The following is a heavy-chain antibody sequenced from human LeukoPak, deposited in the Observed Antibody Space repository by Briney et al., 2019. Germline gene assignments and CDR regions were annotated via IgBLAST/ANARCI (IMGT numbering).Heavy chain of an antibody. CDR3: ARDLVTVTKGFDI. CDR1: DDSFSSHY. J-gene: IGHJ3*02. CDR2: ISYIGRT. Sequence: SETLSLTCAVSDDSFSSHYWTWIRQPPGKGLEWIGYISYIGRTNYNPSLKSRVTISIDTSKNQFSLKLTSVTAADTAVYYCARDLVTVTKGFDIWGQGTMVSVSS. V-gene: IGHV4-59*11. D-gene: IGHD4-17*01.